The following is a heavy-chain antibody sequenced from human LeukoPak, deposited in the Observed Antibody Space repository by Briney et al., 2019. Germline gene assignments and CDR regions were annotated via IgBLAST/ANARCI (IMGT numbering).Heavy chain of an antibody. V-gene: IGHV1-2*02. Sequence: GASVKVSCKASGYTFTGYYMHWVRQAPGQGLEWMGWINPNSGGTNYAQKFQGRVTMTRDTSTSTVYMELGSLRSEDTAVYYCARGAQGMVRGVISATLDYWGQGTLVTVSS. D-gene: IGHD3-10*01. CDR2: INPNSGGT. CDR1: GYTFTGYY. CDR3: ARGAQGMVRGVISATLDY. J-gene: IGHJ4*02.